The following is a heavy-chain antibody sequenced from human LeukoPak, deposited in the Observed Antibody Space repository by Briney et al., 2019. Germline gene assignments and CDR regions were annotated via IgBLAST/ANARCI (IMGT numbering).Heavy chain of an antibody. D-gene: IGHD6-13*01. CDR1: GGSISSYY. J-gene: IGHJ5*02. CDR2: IYYSGST. V-gene: IGHV4-59*12. CDR3: ARGGSSSWLYNWFDP. Sequence: PSETLSLTCTVSGGSISSYYWSWIRQPPGKGLEWIGYIYYSGSTNYNPSLKSRVTISVDTSKNQFSLKLSSVTAADTAVYYCARGGSSSWLYNWFDPWGQGTLVTVSS.